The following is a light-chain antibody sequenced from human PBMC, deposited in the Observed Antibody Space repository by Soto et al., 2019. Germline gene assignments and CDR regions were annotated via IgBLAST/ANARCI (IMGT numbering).Light chain of an antibody. Sequence: DIVMTQSPAPLYVSPGRSATLSCRASQHVSSNFAWYRQKPGPAPTLLIYRASTRATGIPARFSGSGSGTEFTLDISRRQSEDFAVYYCQQYNNWPYTVGQGTQLEIK. CDR1: QHVSSN. CDR2: RAS. V-gene: IGKV3-15*01. J-gene: IGKJ2*01. CDR3: QQYNNWPYT.